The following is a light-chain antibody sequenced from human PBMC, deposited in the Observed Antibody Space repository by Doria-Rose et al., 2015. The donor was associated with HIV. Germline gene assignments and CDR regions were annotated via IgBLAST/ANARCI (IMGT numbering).Light chain of an antibody. Sequence: TQSPGTLSLSPGERATLSCRASQSFSSTYIAWYQQKPGQAPSLLIYDGSTRATGIPDRFSASGSGTDFTLTINRLEPEDFALYYCHQYGTSWTFGQGTKVKI. CDR1: QSFSSTY. J-gene: IGKJ1*01. V-gene: IGKV3-20*01. CDR2: DGS. CDR3: HQYGTSWT.